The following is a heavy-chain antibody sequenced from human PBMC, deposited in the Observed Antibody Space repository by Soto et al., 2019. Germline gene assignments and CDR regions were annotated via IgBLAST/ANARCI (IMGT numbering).Heavy chain of an antibody. Sequence: PGGSLRLSCAATGFTFGFNALSWVRQAPGKGLEWVSSISAGGVSTNYADSVKGRFNISRDNAQNSLYLHLNSLRAEDTAVYYCTRDRQLVQDWFDPWGQGTPVTVSS. CDR3: TRDRQLVQDWFDP. V-gene: IGHV3-21*01. CDR2: ISAGGVST. J-gene: IGHJ5*02. D-gene: IGHD6-13*01. CDR1: GFTFGFNA.